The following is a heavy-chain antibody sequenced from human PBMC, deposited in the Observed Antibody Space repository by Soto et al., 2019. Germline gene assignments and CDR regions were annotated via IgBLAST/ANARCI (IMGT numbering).Heavy chain of an antibody. V-gene: IGHV3-7*01. CDR3: AREVTDIVVVPAAMFDY. CDR2: IKQDGSEK. Sequence: GESLKISCAASGFTFSSYWMSWVRQAPGKGLEWVANIKQDGSEKYYVDSVKGRFTISRDNAKNSLYLQMNSLRAEDTAVYYCAREVTDIVVVPAAMFDYWGQGTLVTVSS. J-gene: IGHJ4*02. CDR1: GFTFSSYW. D-gene: IGHD2-2*01.